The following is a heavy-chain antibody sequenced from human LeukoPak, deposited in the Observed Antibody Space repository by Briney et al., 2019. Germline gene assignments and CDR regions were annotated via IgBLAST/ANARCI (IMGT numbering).Heavy chain of an antibody. CDR1: GYTFTSYD. J-gene: IGHJ4*02. CDR2: ISAYNGNT. D-gene: IGHD5-12*01. V-gene: IGHV1-18*01. CDR3: ASGSGYRYYFDY. Sequence: ASVRVSCKASGYTFTSYDISWVRQAPGQGLEWMGWISAYNGNTNYAQKLQGRVTMTTDTSTSTAYMELRSLRSDDTAVYYCASGSGYRYYFDYWGQGTLVTVSS.